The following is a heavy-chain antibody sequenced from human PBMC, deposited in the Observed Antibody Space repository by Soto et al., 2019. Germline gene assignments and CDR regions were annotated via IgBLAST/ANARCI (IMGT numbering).Heavy chain of an antibody. CDR3: ARASPVVTDV. CDR2: IYYSGST. V-gene: IGHV4-30-4*01. J-gene: IGHJ6*02. CDR1: GGSISSGDCY. D-gene: IGHD5-18*01. Sequence: PSETLSLTCTVSGGSISSGDCYWSWIRQPPGKGLEWIGYIYYSGSTYYNPSLKSRVTISVDTSKNQFSLKLSSVTAADTAVYYYARASPVVTDVWGQGTTVTVSS.